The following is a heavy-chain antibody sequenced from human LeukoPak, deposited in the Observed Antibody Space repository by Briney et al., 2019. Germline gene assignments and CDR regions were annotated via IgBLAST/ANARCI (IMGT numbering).Heavy chain of an antibody. CDR3: ARRSKHYDPLTGYYPAGAFDL. CDR1: GYSFASYW. D-gene: IGHD3-9*01. Sequence: GESLKISCKVSGYSFASYWIGWVRQMPGKGLEWMGIIYGVDSDTRYSPSFEGQVTISADKSISTAYLQWSSLKASDTAMYYCARRSKHYDPLTGYYPAGAFDLWGQGTMVTVSS. CDR2: IYGVDSDT. V-gene: IGHV5-51*01. J-gene: IGHJ3*01.